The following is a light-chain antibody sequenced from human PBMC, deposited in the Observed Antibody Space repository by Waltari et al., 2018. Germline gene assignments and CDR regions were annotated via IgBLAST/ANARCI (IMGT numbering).Light chain of an antibody. CDR1: QSVRNT. CDR2: AAS. J-gene: IGKJ4*01. V-gene: IGKV3D-15*01. Sequence: ERVMTQSPATLSMSPGERATLSCRASQSVRNTLAWYQQKPGQAPRLLIYAASTRDTGVPARFSGIGSGTEFTLTISSLQSEDFAVYYCQQFNSWPFTFGGGTRVEIK. CDR3: QQFNSWPFT.